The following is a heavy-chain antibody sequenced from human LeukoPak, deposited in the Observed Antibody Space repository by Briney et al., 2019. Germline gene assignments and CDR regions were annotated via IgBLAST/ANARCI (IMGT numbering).Heavy chain of an antibody. CDR2: IRYDGSNK. Sequence: GGSLRLSCAASGFTFSSFGMHWVRQAPGKGLEWVALIRYDGSNKYYADSVKGRFTISRDNSKNTLYLQVNSLRAEDTAMYYCAKDLGDSYGYVYYWGQGALVTVTS. CDR3: AKDLGDSYGYVYY. J-gene: IGHJ4*02. D-gene: IGHD5-18*01. CDR1: GFTFSSFG. V-gene: IGHV3-30*02.